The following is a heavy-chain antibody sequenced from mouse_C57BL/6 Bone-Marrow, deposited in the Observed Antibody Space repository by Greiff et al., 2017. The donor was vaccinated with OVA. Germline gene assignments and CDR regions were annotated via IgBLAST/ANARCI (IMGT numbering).Heavy chain of an antibody. CDR1: GYTFTDYY. CDR2: INPYNGGT. Sequence: EVQLQQSGPVLVKPGASVKMSCKASGYTFTDYYMNWVKQSHGKSLEWIGVINPYNGGTSYNQKFKGKATLTVDKSSSTAYMELNSLTSEDSAVYYCAREEYSAWFAYWGQGTLVTVSA. J-gene: IGHJ3*01. D-gene: IGHD5-1*01. CDR3: AREEYSAWFAY. V-gene: IGHV1-19*01.